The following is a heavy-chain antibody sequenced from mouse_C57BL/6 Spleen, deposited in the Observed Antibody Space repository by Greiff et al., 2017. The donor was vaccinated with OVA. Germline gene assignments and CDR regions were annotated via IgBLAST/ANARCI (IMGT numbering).Heavy chain of an antibody. D-gene: IGHD1-1*01. CDR1: GFTFSSYG. Sequence: EVQRVESGGDLVKPGGSLKLSCAASGFTFSSYGMSWVRQTPDKRLEWVATISSGGSYTYYPDSVKGRFTISRDNAKNTLYLQMSSLKSEDTAMYYCARQDYGYYFDYWGQGTTLTVSS. V-gene: IGHV5-6*01. J-gene: IGHJ2*01. CDR2: ISSGGSYT. CDR3: ARQDYGYYFDY.